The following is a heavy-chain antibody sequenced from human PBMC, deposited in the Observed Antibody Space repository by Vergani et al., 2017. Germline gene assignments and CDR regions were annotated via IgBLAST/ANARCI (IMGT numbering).Heavy chain of an antibody. V-gene: IGHV4-34*01. Sequence: QVQLQQWGAGLLKPSETLSLTCAVYGVSFSGYYWSWIRQPPGKGLEWIGEINHSGSTNYNPSLKSRVTISVDTSKNQFSLKLSSVTAADTAVYYCARGKPNIVGVPTYYYYYYGMDVWGQGTTVTVSS. CDR2: INHSGST. CDR3: ARGKPNIVGVPTYYYYYYGMDV. D-gene: IGHD2-2*01. J-gene: IGHJ6*02. CDR1: GVSFSGYY.